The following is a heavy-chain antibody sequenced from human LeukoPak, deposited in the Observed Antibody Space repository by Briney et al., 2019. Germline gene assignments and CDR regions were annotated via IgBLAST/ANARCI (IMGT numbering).Heavy chain of an antibody. V-gene: IGHV3-21*01. D-gene: IGHD3-10*01. Sequence: GGSLRLSCAASGFTFSSYSMNWVRQAPGKGLEWVSSISSSSSYIYYADSVKGRFTISRDNAKNSLYLQMNSLRAEDTAVYYCARVIGWFGELFDNWFDPWGQETLVTVSS. J-gene: IGHJ5*02. CDR1: GFTFSSYS. CDR3: ARVIGWFGELFDNWFDP. CDR2: ISSSSSYI.